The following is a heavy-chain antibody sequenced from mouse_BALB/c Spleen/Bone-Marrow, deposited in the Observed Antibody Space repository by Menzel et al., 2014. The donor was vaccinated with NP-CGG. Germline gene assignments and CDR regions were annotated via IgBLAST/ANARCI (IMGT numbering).Heavy chain of an antibody. CDR2: ISNLAYSI. CDR3: ARDEVYYYGSSYGYFDV. J-gene: IGHJ1*01. V-gene: IGHV5-15*02. D-gene: IGHD1-1*01. CDR1: GFTFSDYG. Sequence: EVKLQESGGGLVQPGGSRKLSCAASGFTFSDYGMAWVRQAPGKGPEWVAFISNLAYSIYYADTVTGRFTISRENAKNTLYLEMSSLRSEDRAMYYSARDEVYYYGSSYGYFDVWGPGTTVTVSS.